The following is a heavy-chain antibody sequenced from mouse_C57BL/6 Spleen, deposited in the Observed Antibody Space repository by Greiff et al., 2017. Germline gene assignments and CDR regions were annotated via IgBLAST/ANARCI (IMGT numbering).Heavy chain of an antibody. CDR1: GYTFTDYY. CDR2: INPNNCGT. D-gene: IGHD2-4*01. J-gene: IGHJ4*01. CDR3: ARKGIYYDYGDAMDY. Sequence: VQLQQSGPELVKPGASVKISCKASGYTFTDYYINWVKQSHGKSLEWIGDINPNNCGTSYNQKFKGKATLTVDKSSSTAYMELRSLTSEDSAVYYCARKGIYYDYGDAMDYWGQGTSVTVSS. V-gene: IGHV1-26*01.